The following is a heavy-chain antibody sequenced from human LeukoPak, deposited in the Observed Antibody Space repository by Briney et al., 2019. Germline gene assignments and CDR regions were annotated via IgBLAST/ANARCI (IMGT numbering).Heavy chain of an antibody. CDR2: MNPNSGNT. D-gene: IGHD3-10*01. CDR3: ATTGRFGEFPDY. J-gene: IGHJ4*02. Sequence: VASVKVSCKASGYTFTSYDINWVRQATGQGLEWMGWMNPNSGNTGYAQKFQGRVTMTRNTSISTAYMELSSLRSEDTAVYYCATTGRFGEFPDYWGQGTLVTVSS. CDR1: GYTFTSYD. V-gene: IGHV1-8*01.